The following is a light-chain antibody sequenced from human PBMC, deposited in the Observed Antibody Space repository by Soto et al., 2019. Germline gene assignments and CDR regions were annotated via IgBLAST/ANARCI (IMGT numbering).Light chain of an antibody. J-gene: IGKJ2*01. V-gene: IGKV3-15*01. Sequence: EIVLTHSPSTLSVSPGYRSTLSCRASQSVSSNLAWYQQKPGQTPRLLIYGASTRATGVPPRFSGSRSATEFTLTISSLKSEDFAVYYCQQYYNWPPYTFGQGTKVDIK. CDR1: QSVSSN. CDR2: GAS. CDR3: QQYYNWPPYT.